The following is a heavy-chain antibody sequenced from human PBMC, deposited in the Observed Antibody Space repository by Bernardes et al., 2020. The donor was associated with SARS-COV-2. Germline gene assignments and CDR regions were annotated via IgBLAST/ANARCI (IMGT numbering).Heavy chain of an antibody. CDR3: ASLGSSARQTYYDYGMDV. J-gene: IGHJ6*02. CDR1: GFTFSSYS. Sequence: GGSLGLSCAASGFTFSSYSMNWVRQAPGKGLEWVSSISSIGSYIYYADSVKGRFTISRDNAKNSLYLQMNSLRAEDTAVYYCASLGSSARQTYYDYGMDVWGQGTTVTVSS. D-gene: IGHD6-6*01. V-gene: IGHV3-21*01. CDR2: ISSIGSYI.